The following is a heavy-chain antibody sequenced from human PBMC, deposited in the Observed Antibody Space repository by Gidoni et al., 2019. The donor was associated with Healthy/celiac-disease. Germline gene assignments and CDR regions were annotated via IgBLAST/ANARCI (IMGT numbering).Heavy chain of an antibody. J-gene: IGHJ5*02. D-gene: IGHD3-22*01. CDR1: GFTFSSYA. Sequence: EVQLLESGGGLVQPGGSLRLHCAASGFTFSSYAMSWVRQAPGKGLEWVAAISGSGGSTSYADSVKGRFTISRDNSKNTLYLQMNSLRAEDTAVYYCAKDDSSGYYYHWGQGTLVTVSS. CDR3: AKDDSSGYYYH. V-gene: IGHV3-23*01. CDR2: ISGSGGST.